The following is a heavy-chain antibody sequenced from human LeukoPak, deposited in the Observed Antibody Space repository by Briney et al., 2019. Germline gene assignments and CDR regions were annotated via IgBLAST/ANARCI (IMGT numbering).Heavy chain of an antibody. J-gene: IGHJ3*02. CDR3: ARYYDSSGYAFDI. CDR2: IYYSGST. D-gene: IGHD3-22*01. V-gene: IGHV4-59*01. Sequence: SETLSLTCTVSGGSISSYYWSWIRQPPGKGLEWIGYIYYSGSTNYNPSLKSRVTISVDTSKNQFSLKPSSVTAADTAVYYCARYYDSSGYAFDIWGQGTMVTVSS. CDR1: GGSISSYY.